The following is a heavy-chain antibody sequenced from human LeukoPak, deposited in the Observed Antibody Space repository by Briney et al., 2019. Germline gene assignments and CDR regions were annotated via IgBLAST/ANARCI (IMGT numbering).Heavy chain of an antibody. D-gene: IGHD2-8*01. J-gene: IGHJ4*02. Sequence: GGSLRLSCTASGFTFGDYAMSWFRQAPGKGLEWVGFIRSKAYGGTTEYAASVKGRFTISRDDSKSIAYLQMNSLKTEDTAVYYCTRGELDTIGYCTNGVCYPPKGSWYPDYWGQGTLVTVSS. CDR3: TRGELDTIGYCTNGVCYPPKGSWYPDY. CDR2: IRSKAYGGTT. CDR1: GFTFGDYA. V-gene: IGHV3-49*03.